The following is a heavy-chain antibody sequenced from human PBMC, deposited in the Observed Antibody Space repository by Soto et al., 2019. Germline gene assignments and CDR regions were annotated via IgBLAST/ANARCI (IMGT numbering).Heavy chain of an antibody. CDR2: FYWDDDK. CDR3: ARFSREEEGYYYCYLDV. V-gene: IGHV2-70*11. J-gene: IGHJ6*03. Sequence: PTQTLTLTCTFSGFSLSTCVMCVIGIRQPQGKPLEWVEGFYWDDDKYYSTCLKIRLTIYKDTFKNQVVVAMTHMDPVETAKYYCARFSREEEGYYYCYLDVWGKGTSVTVSS. CDR1: GFSLSTCVMC.